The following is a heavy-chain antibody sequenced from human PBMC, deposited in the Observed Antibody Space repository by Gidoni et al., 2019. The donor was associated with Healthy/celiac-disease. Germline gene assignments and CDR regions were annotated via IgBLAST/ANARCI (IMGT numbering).Heavy chain of an antibody. CDR3: AIMGATSY. CDR1: GFTFSSYD. Sequence: EVQLVESGGGLVQPGGSLRLSCAASGFTFSSYDMHWVRQATGKGLEWVAAIGTAGYTYYPGSVKGLFTISRENAKNSLYLQMNSLRAWDTAVYYCAIMGATSYWCQGTLVTVSS. V-gene: IGHV3-13*01. CDR2: IGTAGYT. D-gene: IGHD1-26*01. J-gene: IGHJ4*02.